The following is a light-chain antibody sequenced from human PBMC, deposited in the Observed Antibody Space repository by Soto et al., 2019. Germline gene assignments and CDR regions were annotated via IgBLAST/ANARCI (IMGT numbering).Light chain of an antibody. V-gene: IGLV4-60*02. Sequence: QTVVTQSSSASASLGSSVKLTCTLSSGHSFYIIAWHQQQPGKAPRYLMKLEGSGSYNKGSGVPDRFSGSSSGADRHLTISNLQFEDEADYYCETWDSNTRVFGGGTKLTVL. CDR2: LEGSGSY. J-gene: IGLJ3*02. CDR1: SGHSFYI. CDR3: ETWDSNTRV.